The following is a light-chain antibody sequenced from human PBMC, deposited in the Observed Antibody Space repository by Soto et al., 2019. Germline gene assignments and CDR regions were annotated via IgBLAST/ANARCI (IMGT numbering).Light chain of an antibody. V-gene: IGKV1-5*03. CDR2: KAS. CDR3: QQYNSYST. J-gene: IGKJ1*01. Sequence: DIQMTQSPSTLSASVGDRVTITSRASQNINSWLAWYQQKPGKAPKLLIYKASSLESGVPSRFSGSGSGTEFTLTISSLQPDDFATYYCQQYNSYSTFGQGTKVEIK. CDR1: QNINSW.